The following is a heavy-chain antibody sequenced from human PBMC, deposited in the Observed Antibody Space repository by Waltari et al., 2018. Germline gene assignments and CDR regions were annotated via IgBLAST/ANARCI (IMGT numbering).Heavy chain of an antibody. CDR2: FSPSASGT. J-gene: IGHJ4*02. V-gene: IGHV1-46*03. Sequence: QFQLVQSGAEVKKPGASVKVSCEASGFTFSNYYVHWVRQAPGQGLEWMALFSPSASGTRYAEKFQGRVTLTRDTSTSTVYMDLSSLRSEDTAVYYCATFVSGSFTFPDYWGQGTLVTVSS. CDR3: ATFVSGSFTFPDY. D-gene: IGHD3-16*01. CDR1: GFTFSNYY.